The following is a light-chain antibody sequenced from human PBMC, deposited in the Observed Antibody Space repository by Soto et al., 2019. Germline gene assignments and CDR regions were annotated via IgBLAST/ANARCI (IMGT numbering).Light chain of an antibody. CDR2: EVT. CDR3: SAYRSRSTPYWV. Sequence: QSVLTQPASVSGSPGQSITISCTGTSSDVGAYNYVSWYQQHPGKAPKLMIYEVTNRASGVSNRFSGSKSGNTASLTISGLQAEDEADYYCSAYRSRSTPYWVFGGGTKLTVL. J-gene: IGLJ3*02. CDR1: SSDVGAYNY. V-gene: IGLV2-14*01.